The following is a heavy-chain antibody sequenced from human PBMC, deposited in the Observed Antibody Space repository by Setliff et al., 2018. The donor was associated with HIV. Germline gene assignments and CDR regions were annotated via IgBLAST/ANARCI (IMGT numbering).Heavy chain of an antibody. Sequence: GGSLRLSCKGSGFIFSSFAMHWVRQPPGKGLEWVSGITWRGGVLGYAASAKGRFIISRDNARSSLHLQMNSLATEDTALYFCVKGGTLAGQFYYHMSVWGKGTTVTVSS. CDR3: VKGGTLAGQFYYHMSV. J-gene: IGHJ6*03. V-gene: IGHV3-9*01. CDR1: GFIFSSFA. D-gene: IGHD6-19*01. CDR2: ITWRGGVL.